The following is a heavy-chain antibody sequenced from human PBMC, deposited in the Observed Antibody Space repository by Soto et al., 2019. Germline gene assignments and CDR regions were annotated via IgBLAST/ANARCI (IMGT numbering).Heavy chain of an antibody. CDR3: AIALRISPFPGGGPDYFNYGMEV. V-gene: IGHV3-23*01. J-gene: IGHJ6*01. Sequence: GGSLRLSCAASGFTFSSYAMSWVRQAPGKGLEWVSAISGSGGSTYYADSVKGRFTISRDNSKNTLYLQMNSLRAEVTPVYYCAIALRISPFPGGGPDYFNYGMEVWGQGTTVTVSS. CDR2: ISGSGGST. CDR1: GFTFSSYA. D-gene: IGHD3-16*01.